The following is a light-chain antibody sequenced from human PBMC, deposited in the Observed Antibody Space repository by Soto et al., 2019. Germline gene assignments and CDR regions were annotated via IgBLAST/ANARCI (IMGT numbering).Light chain of an antibody. CDR2: GTT. Sequence: QSVLTQPPSVSGAPGQRVTISCTGSSSNIGAGYDVHWYQQLPGTAPKLIIYGTTNRPSGVADRFSGSKSGTSASLAITGLQADDEADYYCQSYDGTLSGSYVFGVGTKLTVL. V-gene: IGLV1-40*01. CDR3: QSYDGTLSGSYV. J-gene: IGLJ1*01. CDR1: SSNIGAGYD.